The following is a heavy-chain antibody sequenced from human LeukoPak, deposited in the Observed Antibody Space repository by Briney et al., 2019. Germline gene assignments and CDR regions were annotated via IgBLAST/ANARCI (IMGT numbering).Heavy chain of an antibody. CDR3: ARDPGTVWSGSSPFDY. D-gene: IGHD1-26*01. Sequence: ASVKVSCKASGYTFTGYYMHWVRQAPGQGLEWMGWINPNSGGANYAQKLQGRVTMTTDTSTSTAYMELRSLRSDDTAVYYCARDPGTVWSGSSPFDYWGQGTLVTVSS. CDR2: INPNSGGA. CDR1: GYTFTGYY. J-gene: IGHJ4*02. V-gene: IGHV1-2*02.